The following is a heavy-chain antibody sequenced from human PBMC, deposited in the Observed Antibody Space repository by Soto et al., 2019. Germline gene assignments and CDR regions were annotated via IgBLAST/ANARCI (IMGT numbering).Heavy chain of an antibody. CDR1: GFSVNTYW. V-gene: IGHV3-74*01. CDR3: ARGLSGYYGMDV. J-gene: IGHJ6*02. D-gene: IGHD6-19*01. Sequence: EVQLVESGGGLVQPGGSLSLSCAASGFSVNTYWMHWVRQAPGKGLVWVSRISADGSITNHADSVRGRVTISRDNAKNTVSLQMNSLRAEDTAVYYCARGLSGYYGMDVWGQGTTVTVS. CDR2: ISADGSIT.